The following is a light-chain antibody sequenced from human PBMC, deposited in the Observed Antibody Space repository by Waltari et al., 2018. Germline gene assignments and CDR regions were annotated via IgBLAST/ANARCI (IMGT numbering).Light chain of an antibody. V-gene: IGLV4-69*01. J-gene: IGLJ3*02. CDR1: SGHSINV. CDR2: VNSDGSH. Sequence: QLVLTQPPSASPSLGASVKLTCTLSSGHSINVIAWHQQQAEKGPRYLMKVNSDGSHSKGDKIPDRFSGSSSGAERYLTISNLQSEDEADYYCQTGGHGTWVFGGGTKLTVL. CDR3: QTGGHGTWV.